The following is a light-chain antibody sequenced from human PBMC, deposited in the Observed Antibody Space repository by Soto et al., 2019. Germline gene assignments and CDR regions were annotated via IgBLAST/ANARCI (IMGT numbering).Light chain of an antibody. CDR3: QQYGGSPQT. CDR2: GVF. V-gene: IGKV3-20*01. CDR1: QSVASNQ. J-gene: IGKJ1*01. Sequence: EIVLTQSPDTLSLSRGERATLSCRASQSVASNQLAWYQHKSGQAPRLLIHGVFTRANGIPDRFSGSGSGTDFTLTISRLEPEDFALYYCQQYGGSPQTFGQGTKVEIK.